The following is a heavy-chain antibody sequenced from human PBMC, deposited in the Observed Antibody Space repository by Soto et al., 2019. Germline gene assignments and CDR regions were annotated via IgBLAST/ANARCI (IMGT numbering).Heavy chain of an antibody. D-gene: IGHD3-3*01. Sequence: GGSLRLSCAVSGFTFSSHWMHWVRQAPGKGLVWVSRINSDGSSTNYADSVKGRFTISRDNAKKTLYLQMDNLRADDTAVYFCARDSSPYYDFWSGFYTYFDYWGQGTLVTVSS. CDR1: GFTFSSHW. CDR2: INSDGSST. V-gene: IGHV3-74*01. J-gene: IGHJ4*02. CDR3: ARDSSPYYDFWSGFYTYFDY.